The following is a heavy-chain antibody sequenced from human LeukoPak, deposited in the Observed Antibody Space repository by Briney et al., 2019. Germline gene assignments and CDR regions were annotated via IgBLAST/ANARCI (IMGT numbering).Heavy chain of an antibody. D-gene: IGHD5-24*01. CDR1: GFTFSNYW. V-gene: IGHV3-7*04. Sequence: GGSLRLSCAASGFTFSNYWMTWVRQPPGKGLEWVASIKQDGSEKYYVDSVKGRFTISGDDANNSLYLQVNSLRAEDTAVYYCARGHPRWLHSHFDYWGQGTPVTVSS. J-gene: IGHJ4*02. CDR2: IKQDGSEK. CDR3: ARGHPRWLHSHFDY.